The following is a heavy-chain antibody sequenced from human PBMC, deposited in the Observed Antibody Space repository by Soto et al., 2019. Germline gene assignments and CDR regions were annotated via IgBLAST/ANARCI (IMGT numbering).Heavy chain of an antibody. CDR2: ISGSGGST. V-gene: IGHV3-23*01. CDR1: GFTFSSYA. CDR3: AKDLYSSSWSVGGGMDV. J-gene: IGHJ6*02. Sequence: GGSLRLSCAASGFTFSSYAMSWVRQAPGKGLEWVSAISGSGGSTYYADSVKGRFTISRDNSKNTLYLQMNSLRAEDTAVYYCAKDLYSSSWSVGGGMDVWGQGTTVTVSS. D-gene: IGHD6-13*01.